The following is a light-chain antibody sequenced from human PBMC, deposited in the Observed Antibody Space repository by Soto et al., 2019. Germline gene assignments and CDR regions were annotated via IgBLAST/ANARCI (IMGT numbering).Light chain of an antibody. Sequence: QSALTQPPSASGSPGQSVTISCTGTSSDVGGYDYVSWYQQHPGKAPKLIIYEVSKWPSGVPDRFSGSKSGKTASLTVSGLQAEDEADYYCSSYAGSNNFDFGTGTKLTVL. CDR1: SSDVGGYDY. V-gene: IGLV2-8*01. CDR2: EVS. CDR3: SSYAGSNNFD. J-gene: IGLJ1*01.